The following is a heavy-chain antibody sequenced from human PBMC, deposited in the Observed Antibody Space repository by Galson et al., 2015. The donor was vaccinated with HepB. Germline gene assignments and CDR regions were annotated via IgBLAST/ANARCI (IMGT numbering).Heavy chain of an antibody. V-gene: IGHV1-8*01. CDR3: ARINDDGDYNLRY. Sequence: SVKVSCKASGSAFSGYDINWVRQATGQGLEWMGWVNPDSGRTGYAQEFQGRVTMTRDTSTRMVYMHLSSLRLEDTAVYFCARINDDGDYNLRYWGQGTLVIVSS. CDR1: GSAFSGYD. J-gene: IGHJ4*02. CDR2: VNPDSGRT. D-gene: IGHD4-17*01.